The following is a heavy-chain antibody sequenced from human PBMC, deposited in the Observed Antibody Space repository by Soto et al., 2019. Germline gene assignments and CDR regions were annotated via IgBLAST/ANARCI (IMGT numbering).Heavy chain of an antibody. CDR1: GFTFSSYA. Sequence: PGGSLRLSCAASGFTFSSYAMSWVRQAPGKGLEWVSAISGSGGSTYYADSVKGRFTISRDNSKNTLYLQMNSPRAEDTAVYYCAKGGSRLIVVVITWVDYWGQGTLVTVSS. D-gene: IGHD3-22*01. CDR2: ISGSGGST. V-gene: IGHV3-23*01. J-gene: IGHJ4*02. CDR3: AKGGSRLIVVVITWVDY.